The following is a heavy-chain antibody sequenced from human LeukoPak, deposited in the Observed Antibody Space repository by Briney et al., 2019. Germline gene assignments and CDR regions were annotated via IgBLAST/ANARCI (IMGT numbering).Heavy chain of an antibody. Sequence: GGSLRLSCAASGFTFSSYGMSRVRQAPGKGLEWVSAISGSGGSTYYADSVKGRFTISRDNAKNSLYLQMNSLRAEDTAVYCCARDRSSSLDFDYWGQGTLVTVSS. D-gene: IGHD6-13*01. CDR2: ISGSGGST. CDR3: ARDRSSSLDFDY. CDR1: GFTFSSYG. J-gene: IGHJ4*02. V-gene: IGHV3-23*01.